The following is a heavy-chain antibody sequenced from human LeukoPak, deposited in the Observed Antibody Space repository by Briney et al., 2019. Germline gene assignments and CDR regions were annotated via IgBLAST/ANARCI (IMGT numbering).Heavy chain of an antibody. Sequence: SETLSLTCTVSGDSISSYYWSWIRQPPGKGLEWIGYSYHTGSTNYNPSLKSRVTVSLDTSKNQFSLKLSSVTAGDTAVYYCATGYSSTWYYFDYWGQGTLVTVSS. D-gene: IGHD6-13*01. V-gene: IGHV4-59*01. J-gene: IGHJ4*02. CDR3: ATGYSSTWYYFDY. CDR2: SYHTGST. CDR1: GDSISSYY.